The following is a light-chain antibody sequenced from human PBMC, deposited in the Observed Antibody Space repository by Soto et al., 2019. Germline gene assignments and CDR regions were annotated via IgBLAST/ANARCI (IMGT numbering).Light chain of an antibody. V-gene: IGKV3-15*01. CDR1: QSVSSN. Sequence: EIVMTQSPATLSVSPGERATLSCRANQSVSSNLAWYQHKPGQAPRLLIYGASTRATGIPARFSGSGSGTEFTLTISSPQSEDFSVYYCQQFNNWPETFGQGTKVEIK. J-gene: IGKJ1*01. CDR3: QQFNNWPET. CDR2: GAS.